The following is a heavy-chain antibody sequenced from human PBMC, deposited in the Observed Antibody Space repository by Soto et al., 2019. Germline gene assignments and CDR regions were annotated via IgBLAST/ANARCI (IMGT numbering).Heavy chain of an antibody. CDR2: ISGSSNTI. Sequence: EVQLVESGGGLIQRGGSLRLSCAASGFTLSTYSLNWVRQAPRKGLEWLSYISGSSNTIYYADSVKGRFTISRDNAKNSLYLQMNSLRDEDTAVYFCERGFDLQYGMDVWGQGTMVTVSS. J-gene: IGHJ6*02. V-gene: IGHV3-48*02. CDR3: ERGFDLQYGMDV. D-gene: IGHD3-10*01. CDR1: GFTLSTYS.